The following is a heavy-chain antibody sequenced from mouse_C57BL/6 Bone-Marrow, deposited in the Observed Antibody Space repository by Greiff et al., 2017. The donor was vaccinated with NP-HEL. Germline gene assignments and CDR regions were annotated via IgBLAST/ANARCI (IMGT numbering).Heavy chain of an antibody. Sequence: ESGPGLVKPSQSLSLTCSVTGYSITSGYYWNWIRQFPGNKLEWMGYISDDGSNNYNPSLKIRISITRDTSKNHFFLKLNSVTTEDTATYYCARERLYYYGSMYFDYWGQGTTLTVSS. D-gene: IGHD1-1*01. CDR3: ARERLYYYGSMYFDY. CDR1: GYSITSGYY. V-gene: IGHV3-6*01. CDR2: ISDDGSN. J-gene: IGHJ2*01.